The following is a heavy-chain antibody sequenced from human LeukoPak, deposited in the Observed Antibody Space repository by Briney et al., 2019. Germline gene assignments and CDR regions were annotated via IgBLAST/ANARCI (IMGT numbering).Heavy chain of an antibody. J-gene: IGHJ4*02. CDR1: GFTFDDYA. CDR3: AKAPQYSSSWFFFDY. D-gene: IGHD6-13*01. Sequence: PGRSLRLSCAASGFTFDDYAMPWVRQAPGKGLEWVSGISWNSGSIGYADSVKGRFTISRDNAKNSLYLQMNSLRAEDTALYYCAKAPQYSSSWFFFDYWGQGTLVTVSS. V-gene: IGHV3-9*01. CDR2: ISWNSGSI.